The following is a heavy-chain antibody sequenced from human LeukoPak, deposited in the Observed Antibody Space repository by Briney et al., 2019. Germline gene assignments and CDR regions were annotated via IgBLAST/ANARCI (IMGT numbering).Heavy chain of an antibody. J-gene: IGHJ4*02. CDR2: IYYSGST. CDR1: GGSISSGSYY. D-gene: IGHD2-2*01. CDR3: ARNVVVPAAMFDY. V-gene: IGHV4-61*01. Sequence: SETLSLTCTVSGGSISSGSYYWSWIRQPPGKGLEWIGYIYYSGSTNYNPSLKSRVTISVDTSKNQFSLKLSSVTAADTAVYYCARNVVVPAAMFDYWGQGTLVTVSS.